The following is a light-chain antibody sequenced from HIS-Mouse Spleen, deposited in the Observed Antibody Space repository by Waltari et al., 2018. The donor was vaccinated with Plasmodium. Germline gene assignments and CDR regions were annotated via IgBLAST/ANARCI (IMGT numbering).Light chain of an antibody. J-gene: IGLJ3*02. CDR3: YSTDSSGNHRV. V-gene: IGLV3-10*01. Sequence: SYELTQPPSVSVSPGQTARITCSGDALPKKYAYWYQQKSGQAPVLVSYEESKRPSGIPERFSGASSWTMATWTISGAQVEDEADYYCYSTDSSGNHRVFGGGTKLTVL. CDR1: ALPKKY. CDR2: EES.